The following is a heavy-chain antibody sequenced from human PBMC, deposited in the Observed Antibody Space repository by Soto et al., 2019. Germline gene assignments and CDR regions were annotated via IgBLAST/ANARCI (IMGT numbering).Heavy chain of an antibody. V-gene: IGHV4-4*07. D-gene: IGHD1-7*01. CDR1: GGSITSYR. CDR2: INTRGNT. J-gene: IGHJ4*02. Sequence: SETLSLTCKVSGGSITSYRWSWIRQSAGKGLEWIGRINTRGNTHYNPSLKSRVTVSIDTSQNQFFLTVTSVTAADSAVYHCARESGDNWDYEVYWGQGTPVTVSS. CDR3: ARESGDNWDYEVY.